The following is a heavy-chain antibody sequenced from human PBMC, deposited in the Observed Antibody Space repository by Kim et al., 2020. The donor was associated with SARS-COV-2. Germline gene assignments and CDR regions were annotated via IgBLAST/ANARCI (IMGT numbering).Heavy chain of an antibody. J-gene: IGHJ5*02. CDR3: ARDVWAAGTFDWFDP. V-gene: IGHV3-21*01. CDR1: GFTFSSYS. Sequence: GGSLRLSCAASGFTFSSYSMNWVRQAPGKGLEWVSSISSSSSYIYYADSVKGRFTISRDNAKNSLYLQMNSLRAEDTAVYYCARDVWAAGTFDWFDPWGQGTLVTVSS. CDR2: ISSSSSYI. D-gene: IGHD6-13*01.